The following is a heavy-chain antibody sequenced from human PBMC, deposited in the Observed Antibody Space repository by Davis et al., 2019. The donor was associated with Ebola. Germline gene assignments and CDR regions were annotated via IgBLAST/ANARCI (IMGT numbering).Heavy chain of an antibody. CDR1: GGTFSSYA. Sequence: SVKVSCKASGGTFSSYAISWVRQAPGQGLEWMGGIIPIFGTANYAQKFQGRVTITADESTSTAYMELSSLRSEDTAVYYCARVWVTGTHFDYWGQGTLVTVSS. J-gene: IGHJ4*02. CDR3: ARVWVTGTHFDY. D-gene: IGHD1-7*01. V-gene: IGHV1-69*13. CDR2: IIPIFGTA.